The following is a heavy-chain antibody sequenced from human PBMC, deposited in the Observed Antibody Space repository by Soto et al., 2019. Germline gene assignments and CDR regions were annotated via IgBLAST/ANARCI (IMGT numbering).Heavy chain of an antibody. Sequence: QVQLVQSGGEVKKPGASVNVSCKASGYTFTNYAISWVRQAPAQGLEWMGWINVHNGNTHYAQKFQGRAIMTTDTSTRTAYMELRSLIFDDSAVYYCARIDGYSSVYSVVQPRAIYFFDFWGQGALVTVSS. D-gene: IGHD5-18*01. V-gene: IGHV1-18*04. CDR2: INVHNGNT. CDR3: ARIDGYSSVYSVVQPRAIYFFDF. CDR1: GYTFTNYA. J-gene: IGHJ4*02.